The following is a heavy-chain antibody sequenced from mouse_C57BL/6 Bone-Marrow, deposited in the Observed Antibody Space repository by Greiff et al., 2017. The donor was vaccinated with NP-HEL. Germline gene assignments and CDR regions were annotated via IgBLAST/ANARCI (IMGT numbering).Heavy chain of an antibody. J-gene: IGHJ2*01. CDR3: ARGGYDYDGDY. CDR1: GFTFSSYA. V-gene: IGHV5-4*01. Sequence: LVESGGGLVKPGGSLKLSCAASGFTFSSYAMSWVRQTPEKRLEWVATISDGGSYTYYPDNVKGRFTISRDNAKNNLYLQMSHLKSEDTAMYYCARGGYDYDGDYWGQGTTLTVSS. D-gene: IGHD2-4*01. CDR2: ISDGGSYT.